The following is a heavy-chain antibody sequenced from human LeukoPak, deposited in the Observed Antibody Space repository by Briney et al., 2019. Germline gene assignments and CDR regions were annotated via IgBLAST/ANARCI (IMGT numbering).Heavy chain of an antibody. V-gene: IGHV1-18*01. CDR2: ISAYNGAT. D-gene: IGHD6-13*01. CDR1: GYTFTSYA. CDR3: ARDRSSSWYYFDY. J-gene: IGHJ4*02. Sequence: ASVKVSCKASGYTFTSYAISWVQQAPGQGLEWMGWISAYNGATKYAQKLQGRVTMTTDTSTSTAYVELRSLRSDDTAVYYCARDRSSSWYYFDYWGQGTLVTVSS.